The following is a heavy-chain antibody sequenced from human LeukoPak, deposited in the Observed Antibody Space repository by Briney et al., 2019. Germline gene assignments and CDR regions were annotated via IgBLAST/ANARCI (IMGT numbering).Heavy chain of an antibody. Sequence: GGSLRLSCAASGFTFSSYAMSWVRQAPGTGLEWVSAISGSGCSTYYADSVKVRFTISRDNSKITLYLQMNSLRAEDTAVYYCAKGSGYYGSGSSFNFDYWGQGTLVTVSS. J-gene: IGHJ4*02. CDR1: GFTFSSYA. D-gene: IGHD3-10*01. CDR2: ISGSGCST. V-gene: IGHV3-23*01. CDR3: AKGSGYYGSGSSFNFDY.